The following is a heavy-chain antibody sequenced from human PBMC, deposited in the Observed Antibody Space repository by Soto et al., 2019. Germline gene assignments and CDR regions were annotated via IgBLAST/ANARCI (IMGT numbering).Heavy chain of an antibody. CDR1: GFAFSSDA. D-gene: IGHD1-20*01. Sequence: PGGSLRLSCAASGFAFSSDAMSWVRQAPGKGLEWVAAISGSGVSTYYADTGKGRFTISRDNSKNTLYLQMNSLRAEDTAVYYCAKDSQTNNPFYYYYGMDVWGQGTTVTVSS. V-gene: IGHV3-23*01. CDR3: AKDSQTNNPFYYYYGMDV. J-gene: IGHJ6*02. CDR2: ISGSGVST.